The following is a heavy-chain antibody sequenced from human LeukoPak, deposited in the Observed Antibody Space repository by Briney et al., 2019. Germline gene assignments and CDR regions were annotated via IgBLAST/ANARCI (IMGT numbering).Heavy chain of an antibody. V-gene: IGHV4-39*01. J-gene: IGHJ5*02. Sequence: SETLSLTCTVSGGSISSSSYYWGWIRQPPGKGLEWIGSIYYSGCTYYNPSLKSRVTISVDTSKNQFSLKLSSVTAADTAVYYCAGRGITIFGVVYSEFWFDPWGQGTLVTVSS. CDR2: IYYSGCT. D-gene: IGHD3-3*01. CDR3: AGRGITIFGVVYSEFWFDP. CDR1: GGSISSSSYY.